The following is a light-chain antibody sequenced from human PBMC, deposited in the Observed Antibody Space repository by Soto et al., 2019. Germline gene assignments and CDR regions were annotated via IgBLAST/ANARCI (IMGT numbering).Light chain of an antibody. V-gene: IGLV2-14*01. CDR3: SSYTTTSTSRV. CDR1: ISDVGGYNY. CDR2: DVS. J-gene: IGLJ2*01. Sequence: QSALTQPASVSGSPGQSITISCTGTISDVGGYNYVSWYQQYPGKSPKLIIYDVSNRPSGVSNRFSGSKSGNTASLTISGRQAEDEADYYCSSYTTTSTSRVFGGGTKLTVL.